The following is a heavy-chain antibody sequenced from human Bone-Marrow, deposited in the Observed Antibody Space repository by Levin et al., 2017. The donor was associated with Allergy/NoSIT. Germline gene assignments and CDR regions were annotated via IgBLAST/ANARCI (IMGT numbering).Heavy chain of an antibody. CDR2: ISWSSSSI. CDR1: GFTFDDYA. Sequence: PGGSLRLSCAASGFTFDDYAMHWVRQVPGKGLEWVSGISWSSSSIVYADSVKGRFTISRDNAKNSLYLQMSSLRLEDTAFYYCARAFKASLVVTGIDAFDIWGQGTMVTVSS. CDR3: ARAFKASLVVTGIDAFDI. D-gene: IGHD2-21*02. V-gene: IGHV3-9*01. J-gene: IGHJ3*02.